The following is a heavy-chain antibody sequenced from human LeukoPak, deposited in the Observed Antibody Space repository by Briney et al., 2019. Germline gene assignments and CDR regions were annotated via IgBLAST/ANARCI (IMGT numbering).Heavy chain of an antibody. V-gene: IGHV4-59*01. CDR3: VRELADAFDI. D-gene: IGHD1-26*01. Sequence: SETLSLTCTVSGGSISSYYWSWIRQPPGKGLEWIGYIYYSGSTNYNPSLKSRVTISVDTSKNQFSLKLSSVTAADTAVYYCVRELADAFDIWGQGTMVTVSS. J-gene: IGHJ3*02. CDR2: IYYSGST. CDR1: GGSISSYY.